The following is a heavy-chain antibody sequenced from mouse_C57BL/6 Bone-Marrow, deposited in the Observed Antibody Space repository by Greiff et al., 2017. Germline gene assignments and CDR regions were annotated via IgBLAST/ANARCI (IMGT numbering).Heavy chain of an antibody. V-gene: IGHV1-72*01. D-gene: IGHD1-1*01. CDR2: LAPNSGGT. CDR3: ARGDYGSSHWYFDV. CDR1: GYTFTSYW. Sequence: QVQLQQPGAELVKPGASVKLSCKASGYTFTSYWMHWVKPRPGRGLAWIGRLAPNSGGTTYTEKFKSKATLTVAQPPSPAHMQLSSLTSEDSAVYYGARGDYGSSHWYFDVWGTGTTVTVAA. J-gene: IGHJ1*03.